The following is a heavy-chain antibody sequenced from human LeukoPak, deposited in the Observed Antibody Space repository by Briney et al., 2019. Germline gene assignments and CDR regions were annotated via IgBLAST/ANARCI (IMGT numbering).Heavy chain of an antibody. V-gene: IGHV1-2*02. CDR3: ARDSVVVVPAAIPEYFQH. Sequence: GASVKVSCKSSGYTFTRYYMHWVRQAPGQGLEWMGWINPNSGGTNYAQKFQGRVTMTRDTSISTAYMELSRLRSDDTAVYYCARDSVVVVPAAIPEYFQHWGQGTLVTVSS. CDR1: GYTFTRYY. CDR2: INPNSGGT. J-gene: IGHJ1*01. D-gene: IGHD2-2*01.